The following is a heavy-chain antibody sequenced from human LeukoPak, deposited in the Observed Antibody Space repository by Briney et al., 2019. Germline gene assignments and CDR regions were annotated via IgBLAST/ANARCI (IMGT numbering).Heavy chain of an antibody. D-gene: IGHD2-2*01. Sequence: GGSLRLSCAASGFTFSNFAIHWVRQAPGKGLEFVSGIRSTGDSTYYANSAKGRFTISRDNSKNTLYLQMNSLRAEDTAVYYCARDRGFVVVPAAIYNWFDPWGQGTLVTVSS. CDR3: ARDRGFVVVPAAIYNWFDP. CDR1: GFTFSNFA. V-gene: IGHV3-64*01. CDR2: IRSTGDST. J-gene: IGHJ5*02.